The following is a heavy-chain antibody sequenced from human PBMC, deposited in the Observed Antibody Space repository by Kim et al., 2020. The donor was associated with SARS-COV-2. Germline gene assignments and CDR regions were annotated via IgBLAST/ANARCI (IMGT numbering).Heavy chain of an antibody. Sequence: GGSLRLSCAASGFTFSSYAMHWVRQAPGKGLEWVAVISYDGSNKYYADSVKGRFTISRDNSKNTLYLQMNSLRAEDTAVYYCASVVPAAMVGLGYWGQGTLVTVSS. D-gene: IGHD2-2*01. J-gene: IGHJ4*02. CDR1: GFTFSSYA. V-gene: IGHV3-30-3*01. CDR2: ISYDGSNK. CDR3: ASVVPAAMVGLGY.